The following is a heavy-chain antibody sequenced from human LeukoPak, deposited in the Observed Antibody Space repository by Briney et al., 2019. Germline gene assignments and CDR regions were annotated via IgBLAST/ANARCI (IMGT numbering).Heavy chain of an antibody. Sequence: GGSLRLSCAASGLTFSSCGMHWVRQAPGKGLEWVAVIWYDGSNKYYADSVKGRFTISRDNSKNTLYLQMNSPRAEDTAVYYCARDGNYDILTGYYPDFDYWGQGTLVTVSS. J-gene: IGHJ4*02. CDR3: ARDGNYDILTGYYPDFDY. CDR1: GLTFSSCG. CDR2: IWYDGSNK. D-gene: IGHD3-9*01. V-gene: IGHV3-33*01.